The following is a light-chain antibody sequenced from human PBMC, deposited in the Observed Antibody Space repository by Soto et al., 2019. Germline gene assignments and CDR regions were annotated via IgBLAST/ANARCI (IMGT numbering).Light chain of an antibody. CDR1: QSIGDS. Sequence: IRMTQSPSSLSASTGDRVTITCRASQSIGDSLAWYQQKPGKAPYLLISDVSSLERGVPSRFSGSGSGTEFTLTISSMQPDDFATFYCQQYNGYSRRFGQGTKVDIK. J-gene: IGKJ1*01. V-gene: IGKV1-5*01. CDR3: QQYNGYSRR. CDR2: DVS.